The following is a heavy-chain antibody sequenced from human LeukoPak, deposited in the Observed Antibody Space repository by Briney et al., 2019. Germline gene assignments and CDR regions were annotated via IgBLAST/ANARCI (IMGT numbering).Heavy chain of an antibody. CDR1: GFTFSSYG. CDR2: ISYDGSNK. Sequence: GGSLRLSCAASGFTFSSYGMHWVRQAPGKGLEWVAVISYDGSNKYYADSVKGRFTISRDNSKNALYLQMNSLRAEDTAVYYCAKDRGLALDYWGQGTLVTVSS. D-gene: IGHD3-10*01. CDR3: AKDRGLALDY. J-gene: IGHJ4*02. V-gene: IGHV3-30*18.